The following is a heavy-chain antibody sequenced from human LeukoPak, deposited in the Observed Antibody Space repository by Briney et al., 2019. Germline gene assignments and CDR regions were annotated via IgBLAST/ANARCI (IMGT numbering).Heavy chain of an antibody. CDR2: ITGTHYTT. CDR3: TKDPNGDYVGAFDP. CDR1: GFTFSTFA. V-gene: IGHV3-23*01. D-gene: IGHD4-17*01. J-gene: IGHJ5*02. Sequence: GGSLRLSCAASGFTFSTFAMTWVRQAPGKGLEWVSSITGTHYTTYYTDSVKGRVTISRDNSKNTLYLQMNSLRADDTAIYYCTKDPNGDYVGAFDPWGQGTLVTVSS.